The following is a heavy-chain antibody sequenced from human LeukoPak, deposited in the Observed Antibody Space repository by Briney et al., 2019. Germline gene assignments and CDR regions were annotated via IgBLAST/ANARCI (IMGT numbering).Heavy chain of an antibody. CDR2: IYHSGST. CDR3: AREVYDSSGYYILGVDY. J-gene: IGHJ4*02. D-gene: IGHD3-22*01. Sequence: PSGTLSLTCAVSGGSISCSNWWSWVRQPPGKGLEWIGEIYHSGSTNYNPSLKSRVTISVDKSKNQFSLKLSSVTAADTAVYYCAREVYDSSGYYILGVDYWGQGALVTVSS. V-gene: IGHV4-4*02. CDR1: GGSISCSNW.